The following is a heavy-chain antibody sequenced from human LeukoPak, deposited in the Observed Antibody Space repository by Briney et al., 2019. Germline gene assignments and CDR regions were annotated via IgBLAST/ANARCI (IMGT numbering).Heavy chain of an antibody. D-gene: IGHD3-10*01. V-gene: IGHV4-34*01. Sequence: SETLSLTCTVSGGSISSYYWGWIRQPPGKGLEWIGEINHSGNTNYNPSLKSRVTISVDTSKNQFSLKLSSVTAADTAVYYCARGRGLLWFGESAYYFDYWGQGTLVTVSS. J-gene: IGHJ4*02. CDR1: GGSISSYY. CDR3: ARGRGLLWFGESAYYFDY. CDR2: INHSGNT.